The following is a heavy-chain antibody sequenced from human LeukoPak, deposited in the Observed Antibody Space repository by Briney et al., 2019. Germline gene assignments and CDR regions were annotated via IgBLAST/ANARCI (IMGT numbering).Heavy chain of an antibody. Sequence: GKSLRLSCAASGFTFSNYAMHWVRQAPGKGLEWVSLISSGGTYEYYADSVKGRFTISRDNSKNTLYLQLNSLRAEDTAVYYCAREGSQLNWFDPWGQGTLVTVSS. CDR1: GFTFSNYA. J-gene: IGHJ5*02. V-gene: IGHV3-30*01. D-gene: IGHD2-2*01. CDR2: ISSGGTYE. CDR3: AREGSQLNWFDP.